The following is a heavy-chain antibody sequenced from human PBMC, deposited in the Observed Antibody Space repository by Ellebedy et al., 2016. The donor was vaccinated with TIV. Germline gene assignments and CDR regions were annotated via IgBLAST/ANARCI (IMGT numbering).Heavy chain of an antibody. J-gene: IGHJ5*02. D-gene: IGHD1-26*01. Sequence: AASVKVSCKASGYTFTDYYIHWARQAPGQGLEWMGWITPNSGGTNYAQKFQGRVTMTRDTSISIAYMELSRLKSDDTAVYYCAREYAGSYTGWFNPWGQGTPVTVSS. CDR2: ITPNSGGT. V-gene: IGHV1-2*02. CDR3: AREYAGSYTGWFNP. CDR1: GYTFTDYY.